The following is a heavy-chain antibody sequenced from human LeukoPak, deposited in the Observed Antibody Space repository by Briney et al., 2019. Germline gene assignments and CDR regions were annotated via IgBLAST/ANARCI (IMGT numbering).Heavy chain of an antibody. CDR3: ARGGGDHAFDI. CDR2: IDSDGSGT. J-gene: IGHJ3*02. CDR1: GFTFNIYW. Sequence: HPGGSLRLSCAASGFTFNIYWIHWVRQAPGKGLVWVSRIDSDGSGTIYADSVKGRFTVSRDNAKNTLYLQMNSLRAEDTAVYYCARGGGDHAFDIWGQGTMVTVSS. V-gene: IGHV3-74*01. D-gene: IGHD6-25*01.